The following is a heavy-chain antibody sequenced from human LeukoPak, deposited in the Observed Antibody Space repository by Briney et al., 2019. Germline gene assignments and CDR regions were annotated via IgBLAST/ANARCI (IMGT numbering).Heavy chain of an antibody. D-gene: IGHD5-18*01. J-gene: IGHJ4*02. CDR1: GYSFTSYW. CDR2: IYPGDSNT. CDR3: ARQGYSYGFDY. V-gene: IGHV5-51*01. Sequence: GESLKISCKGSGYSFTSYWIGWVRQMPGQGLEWVGIIYPGDSNTRYSPSFQGQVTISADKSISTAYLQWSSLKASDTAMYYCARQGYSYGFDYWGQGTLVTVPS.